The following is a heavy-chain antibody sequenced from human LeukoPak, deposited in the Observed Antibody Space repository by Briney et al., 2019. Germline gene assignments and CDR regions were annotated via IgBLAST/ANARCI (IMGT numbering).Heavy chain of an antibody. CDR3: ARDGDYGDQGSDP. CDR2: IYYSGST. CDR1: GGSISSGGYY. V-gene: IGHV4-31*03. J-gene: IGHJ5*02. Sequence: PSQTLSLTCTVSGGSISSGGYYWSWIRQHPGKGLEWIGYIYYSGSTYYNPSLKSRVTISVDTSKNQFSLKLSSVTAADTAVYYCARDGDYGDQGSDPWGQGTLVTVSS. D-gene: IGHD4-17*01.